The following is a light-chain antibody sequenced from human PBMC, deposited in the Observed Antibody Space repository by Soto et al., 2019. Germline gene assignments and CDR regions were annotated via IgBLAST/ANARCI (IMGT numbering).Light chain of an antibody. CDR1: QSVTSN. Sequence: EIVMTQSPATLSVSPGERATLSCRASQSVTSNLAWYQQKPGQAPRLLIYGASTRATGFPARFSGSGSGTEFTLTISSLPSEDFAVYYCQQYNNWPPTFGQGTKVEI. CDR3: QQYNNWPPT. CDR2: GAS. V-gene: IGKV3-15*01. J-gene: IGKJ1*01.